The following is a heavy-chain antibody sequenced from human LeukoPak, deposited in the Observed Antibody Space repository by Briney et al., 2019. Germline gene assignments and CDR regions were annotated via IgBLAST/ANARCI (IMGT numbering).Heavy chain of an antibody. CDR1: GFTFSSYA. J-gene: IGHJ4*02. V-gene: IGHV3-30*04. CDR2: ISYDGSNK. CDR3: ARAFGGLRGYSYGSGDY. Sequence: PGGSLRLSCAASGFTFSSYAMHWVRQAPGKGLEWVAVISYDGSNKYYADSVKGRFTISRDNSKNTLYLQMNSLRAEDTAVYYCARAFGGLRGYSYGSGDYWGQGTLVTVSS. D-gene: IGHD5-18*01.